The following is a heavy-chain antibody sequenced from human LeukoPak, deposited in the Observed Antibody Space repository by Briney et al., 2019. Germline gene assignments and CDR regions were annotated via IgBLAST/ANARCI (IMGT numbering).Heavy chain of an antibody. J-gene: IGHJ4*02. V-gene: IGHV3-15*05. CDR2: IKSKTDGGTT. Sequence: GGSLRLSCAASGFTFSNAWMSWVRQAPGKGLEWVGRIKSKTDGGTTDYAAPVKGRFTISRDDSKNTLYLQMNSLRAEDTAVYYCARVGYSGYENFDYWGQGTLVTVSS. CDR3: ARVGYSGYENFDY. D-gene: IGHD5-12*01. CDR1: GFTFSNAW.